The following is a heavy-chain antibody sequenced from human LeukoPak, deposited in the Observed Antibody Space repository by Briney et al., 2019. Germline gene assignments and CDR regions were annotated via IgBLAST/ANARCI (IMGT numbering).Heavy chain of an antibody. D-gene: IGHD2-2*01. V-gene: IGHV3-48*03. CDR3: AREVPAAPFDY. Sequence: PGGSLRLSCAASGFTFSSYEMNWVRQAPGKGLEWVSYISSSGSTIHYADSVKGRFTISRDNAKNSLYLQMNSLRAEDTAVYYCAREVPAAPFDYWGQGTLVTVSS. J-gene: IGHJ4*02. CDR2: ISSSGSTI. CDR1: GFTFSSYE.